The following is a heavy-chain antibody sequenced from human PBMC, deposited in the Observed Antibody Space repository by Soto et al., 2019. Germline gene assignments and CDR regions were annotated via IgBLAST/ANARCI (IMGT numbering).Heavy chain of an antibody. CDR3: ARDRYYDSSGYYHWDY. J-gene: IGHJ4*02. CDR1: GFTFSSYS. Sequence: GSLRLSCAASGFTFSSYSMNWVRQAPGKGLEWVSSISSSSSYIYYADSVKGRFTISRDNAKNSLYLQMNSLRAEDTAVYYCARDRYYDSSGYYHWDYWGQGTLVTVSS. D-gene: IGHD3-22*01. CDR2: ISSSSSYI. V-gene: IGHV3-21*01.